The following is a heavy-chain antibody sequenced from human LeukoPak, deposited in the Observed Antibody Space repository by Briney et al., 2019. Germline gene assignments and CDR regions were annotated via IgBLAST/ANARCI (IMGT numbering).Heavy chain of an antibody. CDR1: GGSISSGSYY. CDR2: IYTSGST. J-gene: IGHJ5*02. Sequence: SETLSLTCTVSGGSISSGSYYWTWIRQPAGKGLEWIGRIYTSGSTNYNPSLKSRVTISVDTSKNQFSLKLSSVTAADTAVYYCARAYYSNYVLWFDPWGQGTLVTVSS. V-gene: IGHV4-61*02. CDR3: ARAYYSNYVLWFDP. D-gene: IGHD4-11*01.